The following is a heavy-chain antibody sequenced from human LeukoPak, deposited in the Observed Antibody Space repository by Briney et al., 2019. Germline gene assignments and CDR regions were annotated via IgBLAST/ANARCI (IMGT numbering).Heavy chain of an antibody. V-gene: IGHV4-61*02. Sequence: PSQTQSLTCTVSGDSISSGSYYWSWIRQPAGKGLEWIGRIYTSGRIDYNPSLQSRLTISVDTSKNQFSLKLSSVTAADTAVYYCARGLWPLYYFGYWGEGPLVTVSS. CDR3: ARGLWPLYYFGY. CDR2: IYTSGRI. J-gene: IGHJ4*02. CDR1: GDSISSGSYY.